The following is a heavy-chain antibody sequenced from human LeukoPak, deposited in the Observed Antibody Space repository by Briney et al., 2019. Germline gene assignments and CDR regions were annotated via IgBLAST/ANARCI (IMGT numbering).Heavy chain of an antibody. CDR3: ARTHITLVREGIIKGDY. CDR2: IKQDGSDK. CDR1: GFSFSTYW. D-gene: IGHD3-10*01. J-gene: IGHJ4*02. Sequence: GRSLRLSCAASGFSFSTYWMSWVRQAPGKGLEWVAHIKQDGSDKYYVDSVMGRFIISRDNAKNSLYLQMNSLRADDTAVYYCARTHITLVREGIIKGDYWGKGTLVTVSS. V-gene: IGHV3-7*03.